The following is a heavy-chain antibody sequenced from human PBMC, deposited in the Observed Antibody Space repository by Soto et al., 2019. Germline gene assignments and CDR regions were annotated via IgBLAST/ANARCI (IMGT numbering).Heavy chain of an antibody. CDR3: VRGGGGGQFDS. V-gene: IGHV3-11*05. J-gene: IGHJ4*02. CDR2: ISPRSNYR. CDR1: GFSFSDHY. Sequence: QIQLVESGGGLVKPGGSLRLSCAASGFSFSDHYMSWIRQAPGTGLEWLSYISPRSNYREYADSVKGRHTISRDNAQKSLFLQMNSLRAEDTGVYYWVRGGGGGQFDSWGQGTLVTVSS. D-gene: IGHD2-21*01.